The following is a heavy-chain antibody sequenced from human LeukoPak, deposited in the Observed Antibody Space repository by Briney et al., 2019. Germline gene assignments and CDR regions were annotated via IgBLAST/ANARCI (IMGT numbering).Heavy chain of an antibody. Sequence: SATLSLTCTVSGGSITGYYWNWIRQPPGKGLEWIGYIYYSGSTNYNPSLKSRVTISVDTSKNQFSLKLSSVTAADTAVYYCAQYSPARNWGQGTLVTVSS. CDR1: GGSITGYY. D-gene: IGHD1-26*01. V-gene: IGHV4-59*01. CDR2: IYYSGST. CDR3: AQYSPARN. J-gene: IGHJ4*02.